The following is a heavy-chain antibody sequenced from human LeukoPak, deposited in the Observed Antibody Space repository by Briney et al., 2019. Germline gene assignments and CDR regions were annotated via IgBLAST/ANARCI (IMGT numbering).Heavy chain of an antibody. CDR1: GYTFTSYG. Sequence: ASVKVSCKASGYTFTSYGISWVRQAPGQGLEWMGWISAYNGNKNYAQKLQGRVTMTTDTSTSTAYMELRSLRPDDTAVYYCARSLWFNRQPPNLSSGYWVYFDYWGQGTMVTVSS. CDR2: ISAYNGNK. V-gene: IGHV1-18*01. J-gene: IGHJ4*02. CDR3: ARSLWFNRQPPNLSSGYWVYFDY. D-gene: IGHD3-22*01.